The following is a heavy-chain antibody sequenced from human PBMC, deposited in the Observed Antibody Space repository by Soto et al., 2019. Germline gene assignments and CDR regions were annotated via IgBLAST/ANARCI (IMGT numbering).Heavy chain of an antibody. CDR3: ARVVVTALGYYGMDV. CDR2: MNPNSGNT. V-gene: IGHV1-8*01. CDR1: GYTLTSYD. J-gene: IGHJ6*02. Sequence: ASVKVSCKASGYTLTSYDINWVRQATGQGLEWMGWMNPNSGNTGYAQKFQGRFTMTRNTSISTAYMELSSLRSEDTAVYYCARVVVTALGYYGMDVWGQGTTVTVSS. D-gene: IGHD2-21*02.